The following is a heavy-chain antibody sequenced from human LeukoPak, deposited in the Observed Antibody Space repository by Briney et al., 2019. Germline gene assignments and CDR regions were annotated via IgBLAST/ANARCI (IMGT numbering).Heavy chain of an antibody. CDR2: IYHTGST. Sequence: SETLSLTCDVSGGSISSGLYSWSWIRQPLGKGLEWIGYIYHTGSTYYNPSLKSRVTISVDTSKNQFSLRLSSVTAADTAVYYCARLQYCSGASCYWLDPWGQGTLVTVSS. D-gene: IGHD2-15*01. CDR3: ARLQYCSGASCYWLDP. CDR1: GGSISSGLYS. V-gene: IGHV4-30-2*01. J-gene: IGHJ5*02.